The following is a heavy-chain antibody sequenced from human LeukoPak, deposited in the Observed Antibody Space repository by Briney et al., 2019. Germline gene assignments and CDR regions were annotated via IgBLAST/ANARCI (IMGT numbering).Heavy chain of an antibody. CDR2: ISRGGSST. V-gene: IGHV3-23*01. CDR3: VQDPAATAPFDY. CDR1: GFIFSNYA. J-gene: IGHJ4*02. D-gene: IGHD2-2*01. Sequence: GGSLRLSCAASGFIFSNYAIIWLRQAPGKWLKWVSTISRGGSSTYYADSVKGRFTISRDNSKSTLYLQMNSLRAEDTAGYYWVQDPAATAPFDYWGEGTLVSVSS.